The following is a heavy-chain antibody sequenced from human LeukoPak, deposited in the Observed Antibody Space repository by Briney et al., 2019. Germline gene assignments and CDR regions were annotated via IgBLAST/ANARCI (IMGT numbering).Heavy chain of an antibody. Sequence: PSQTLSLTCTVSGGSITNGDYYWSWIRQHPGKGLEWIGYIYYSGSTYYNPSLETRVSLSVDTSKCQSSLKVSSVTAADTAVYYCARDFNSGYGPFDSWGQGTLVTVSS. CDR3: ARDFNSGYGPFDS. CDR1: GGSITNGDYY. V-gene: IGHV4-31*02. D-gene: IGHD5-12*01. J-gene: IGHJ4*02. CDR2: IYYSGST.